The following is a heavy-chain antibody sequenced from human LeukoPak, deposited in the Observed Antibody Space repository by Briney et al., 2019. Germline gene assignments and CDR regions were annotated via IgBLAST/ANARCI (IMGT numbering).Heavy chain of an antibody. V-gene: IGHV1-18*01. CDR1: GYTFITYG. CDR3: AREGYCSGGSCYSGIIDY. Sequence: ASVKVSCKASGYTFITYGIAWVRQAPGQGLEWVVWISPYSGNTNYAEKLQGRVTMTTDTSTSTAYMELRSLRSDDTAVYNCAREGYCSGGSCYSGIIDYWGQGTLVTVSS. J-gene: IGHJ4*02. CDR2: ISPYSGNT. D-gene: IGHD2-15*01.